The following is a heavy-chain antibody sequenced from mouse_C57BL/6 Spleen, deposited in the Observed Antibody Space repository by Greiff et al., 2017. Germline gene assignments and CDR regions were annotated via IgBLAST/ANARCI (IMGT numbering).Heavy chain of an antibody. J-gene: IGHJ4*01. CDR3: VRHEGYDYDGGYYAMDY. Sequence: EVQLVESGGGLVQPKGSLKLSCAASGFSFNTYAMNWVRQAPGKGLEWVARIRSKSNNYATYYAESVKDRFTISRDDSESMLYLQMNNLKTEDTDMYYCVRHEGYDYDGGYYAMDYWGQGTSVTVSS. V-gene: IGHV10-1*01. D-gene: IGHD2-4*01. CDR2: IRSKSNNYAT. CDR1: GFSFNTYA.